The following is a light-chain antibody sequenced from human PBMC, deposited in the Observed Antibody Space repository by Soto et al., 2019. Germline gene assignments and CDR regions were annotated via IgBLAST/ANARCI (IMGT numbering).Light chain of an antibody. Sequence: ETVMTQSPATLSVSPGERAILSCRASQSVSGNLAWYQQKPGQAPRLLIYAASSRAAGMPPRFSGSGSGTEFSLTISSVQSEDFAVYCCQPYNNWPPCTFGQGTKLDIK. V-gene: IGKV3-15*01. CDR1: QSVSGN. J-gene: IGKJ2*02. CDR3: QPYNNWPPCT. CDR2: AAS.